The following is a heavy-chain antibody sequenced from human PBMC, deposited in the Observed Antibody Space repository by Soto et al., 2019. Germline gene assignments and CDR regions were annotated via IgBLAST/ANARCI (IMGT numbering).Heavy chain of an antibody. V-gene: IGHV4-30-4*01. Sequence: SETLSLTCTVSGGSISSGDYYWSWIRQPPGKGLEWIGYIYYSGSTYYNPSLKSRVTISVDTSKNQFSLKLSSVTAADTAVYYCARDSLGTYDYVWGSYRREGMDVWGQGTTVT. CDR1: GGSISSGDYY. CDR2: IYYSGST. CDR3: ARDSLGTYDYVWGSYRREGMDV. J-gene: IGHJ6*02. D-gene: IGHD3-16*02.